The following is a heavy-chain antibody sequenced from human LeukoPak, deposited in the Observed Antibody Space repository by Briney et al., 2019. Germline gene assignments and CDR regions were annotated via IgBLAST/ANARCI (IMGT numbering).Heavy chain of an antibody. J-gene: IGHJ4*02. V-gene: IGHV4-59*08. CDR2: IYYSGST. CDR1: GGSLSSYY. CDR3: ARHGDSSGYYFDY. D-gene: IGHD3-22*01. Sequence: SETLSLTCTVSGGSLSSYYWSWIRQPPGKGLEWIGYIYYSGSTNYNPSLKSRVTISVDTSKNQFSLKLSSVTAADTAVYYCARHGDSSGYYFDYWGQGTLVTASS.